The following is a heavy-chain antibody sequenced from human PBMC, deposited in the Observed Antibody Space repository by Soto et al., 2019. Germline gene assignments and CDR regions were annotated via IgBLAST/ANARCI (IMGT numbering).Heavy chain of an antibody. D-gene: IGHD1-26*01. J-gene: IGHJ6*02. V-gene: IGHV3-23*01. CDR2: ISGSGGNT. Sequence: EVQLLESGGDLVQPGGSLRLSCAASGFTFSSYAMNWVRQAPGKGLEWVSAISGSGGNTFYADSVKGRFTISRDNSKNTVFLQMHGLRAEDTAIYYCAMLNSGSYSYHGMDVWGQGTTVTVSS. CDR1: GFTFSSYA. CDR3: AMLNSGSYSYHGMDV.